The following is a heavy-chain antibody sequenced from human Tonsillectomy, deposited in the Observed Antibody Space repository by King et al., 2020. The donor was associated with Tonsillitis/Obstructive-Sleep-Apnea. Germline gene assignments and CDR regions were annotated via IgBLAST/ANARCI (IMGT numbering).Heavy chain of an antibody. V-gene: IGHV3-23*04. D-gene: IGHD3-10*01. CDR2: ISGNGGST. CDR1: GLTFSNYA. J-gene: IGHJ4*02. CDR3: ANRNYYGSGSYFYYFDD. Sequence: VQLVESGGDLVQPGGSLRLSCAASGLTFSNYAMSWVRQAPGKGLEWGSAISGNGGSTYYADSVKGRFTISRDNSKNTMYLQMNSLRAEDTAVYYCANRNYYGSGSYFYYFDDWGQGTLVTVSS.